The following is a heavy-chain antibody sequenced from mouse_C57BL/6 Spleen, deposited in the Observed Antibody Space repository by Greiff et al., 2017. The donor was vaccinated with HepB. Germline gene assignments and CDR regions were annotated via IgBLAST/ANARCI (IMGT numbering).Heavy chain of an antibody. V-gene: IGHV1-82*01. CDR2: IYPGDGDT. CDR3: ARSGHSNGSSYVLDY. CDR1: GYAFSSSW. Sequence: VQLQQSGPELVKPGASVKISCKASGYAFSSSWMNWVKQRPGKGLEWIGRIYPGDGDTNYNGKFKGKATLTADKSSSTAYMQLSSLTSEASAVYVCARSGHSNGSSYVLDYWGQGTTLTVSS. J-gene: IGHJ2*01. D-gene: IGHD1-1*01.